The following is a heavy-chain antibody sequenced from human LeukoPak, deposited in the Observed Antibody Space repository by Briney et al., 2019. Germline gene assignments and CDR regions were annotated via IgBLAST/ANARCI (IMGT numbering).Heavy chain of an antibody. CDR1: GYTFTVYY. J-gene: IGHJ4*02. CDR2: INPNSGGT. Sequence: TSVKLSCNSSGYTFTVYYIHWVRHPPAQGHGLMGWINPNSGGTNYAQKFQGRVTMTRDTSISTAYMELSRLRSDDTAVYYCARDGWGYYDRSGYYSWGQGTLVTVSS. CDR3: ARDGWGYYDRSGYYS. V-gene: IGHV1-2*02. D-gene: IGHD3-22*01.